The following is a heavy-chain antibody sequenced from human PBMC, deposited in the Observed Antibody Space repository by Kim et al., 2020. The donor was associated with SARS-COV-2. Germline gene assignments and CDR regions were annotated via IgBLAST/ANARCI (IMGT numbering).Heavy chain of an antibody. D-gene: IGHD5-18*01. Sequence: GGSLRLSCAASGFTFSSYAMHWVRQAPGKGLEWVAVIWYDGSNKYYADSVKGRFTISRDNSKNTLYLQMNSLRAEDTAVYYCAKESDTAMVFDYWGQGT. CDR1: GFTFSSYA. V-gene: IGHV3-33*06. CDR3: AKESDTAMVFDY. CDR2: IWYDGSNK. J-gene: IGHJ4*02.